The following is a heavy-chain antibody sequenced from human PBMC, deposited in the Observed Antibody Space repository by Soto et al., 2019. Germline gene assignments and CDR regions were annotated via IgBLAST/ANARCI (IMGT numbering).Heavy chain of an antibody. CDR1: GGTFSSYA. CDR3: SMMKNELGYCSGGSCYSSDY. Sequence: QVQLVQSGAEVKKPGSSVKVSCKASGGTFSSYAISWVRQAPGQGLEWMGGIIPIFGTANYAQKFQGRVTITADESTSTAYMELSSLRSEDTDVYYCSMMKNELGYCSGGSCYSSDYWGQGTLVTVSS. CDR2: IIPIFGTA. J-gene: IGHJ4*02. V-gene: IGHV1-69*01. D-gene: IGHD2-15*01.